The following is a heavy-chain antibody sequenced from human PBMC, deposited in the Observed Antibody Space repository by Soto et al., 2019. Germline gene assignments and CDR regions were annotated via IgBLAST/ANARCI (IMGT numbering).Heavy chain of an antibody. V-gene: IGHV3-73*01. D-gene: IGHD2-2*01. CDR3: TRSTIVVVPAAISYRTGFDP. CDR2: IRSKANSYAT. Sequence: PGGSLRLSCAASGFTFSGSAIHWVRQASGKGLEWVGRIRSKANSYATAYAASVKGRFTISRDDSKNTAYLQMNSLKTEDTAVYYCTRSTIVVVPAAISYRTGFDPWGQGTLVTVSS. J-gene: IGHJ5*02. CDR1: GFTFSGSA.